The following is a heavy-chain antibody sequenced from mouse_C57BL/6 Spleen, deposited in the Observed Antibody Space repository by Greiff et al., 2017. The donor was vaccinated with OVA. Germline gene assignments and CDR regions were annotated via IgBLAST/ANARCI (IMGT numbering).Heavy chain of an antibody. J-gene: IGHJ3*01. V-gene: IGHV1-55*01. D-gene: IGHD1-1*01. CDR3: GREATVPWFAY. CDR1: GYTFTSYW. Sequence: QVQLQQPGAELVKPGASVKMSCKASGYTFTSYWITWVKQRPGQGLAWIGDIYPGSGSTNYNEKFKSKATLTVYTSSSTAYMQLSSLTSEDSAVYDCGREATVPWFAYWGQGTLVTVAA. CDR2: IYPGSGST.